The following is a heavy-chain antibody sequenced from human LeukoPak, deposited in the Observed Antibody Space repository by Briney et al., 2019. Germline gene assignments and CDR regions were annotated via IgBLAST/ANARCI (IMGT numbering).Heavy chain of an antibody. Sequence: GGSLRLSCAASGFTFRNYDMHWVRQAPGKGLEWVAVAYGDGTDRYYADSVKGRFTISKDISRDTLSVQMNSLRVEDTAVYYCATGGGYYYDHWGQGTLVTVAS. V-gene: IGHV3-33*01. D-gene: IGHD3-3*01. J-gene: IGHJ4*02. CDR3: ATGGGYYYDH. CDR2: AYGDGTDR. CDR1: GFTFRNYD.